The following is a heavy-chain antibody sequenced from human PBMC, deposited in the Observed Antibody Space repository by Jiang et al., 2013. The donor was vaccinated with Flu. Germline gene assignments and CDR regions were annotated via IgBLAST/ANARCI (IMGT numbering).Heavy chain of an antibody. CDR2: INTNTGNP. D-gene: IGHD3-10*01. Sequence: QSGSELKKPGASVKVSCKASGYTFTSYAMNWVRQAPGQGLEWMGWINTNTGNPTYAQGFTERFVFSLDTSVSTAYLQISSLKAEDTAVYYCARDYYGSGSYYNAGVWGGMDVWGPRDHGHRLL. CDR3: ARDYYGSGSYYNAGVWGGMDV. CDR1: GYTFTSYA. J-gene: IGHJ6*01. V-gene: IGHV7-4-1*02.